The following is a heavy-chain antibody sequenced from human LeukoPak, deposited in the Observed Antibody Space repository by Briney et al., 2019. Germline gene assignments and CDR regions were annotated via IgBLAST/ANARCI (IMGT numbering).Heavy chain of an antibody. CDR1: GGSFSGYY. Sequence: ETLSLTCAVYGGSFSGYYWSWIRQPPGKGLEWIGEINHSGSTNYNPSLKSRVTISVDTSKNQFSLKLSSVTAADAAVYYCARGIRITIFGVAVFDYWGQGTLVTVSS. J-gene: IGHJ4*02. V-gene: IGHV4-34*01. D-gene: IGHD3-3*01. CDR2: INHSGST. CDR3: ARGIRITIFGVAVFDY.